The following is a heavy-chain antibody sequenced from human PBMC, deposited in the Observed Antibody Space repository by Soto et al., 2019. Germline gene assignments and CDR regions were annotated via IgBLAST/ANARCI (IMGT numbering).Heavy chain of an antibody. J-gene: IGHJ4*02. CDR1: GFIFDDYS. CDR3: AKDRAKDYSYGSGILEF. D-gene: IGHD3-10*01. CDR2: ITWNSGYT. V-gene: IGHV3-9*01. Sequence: DVHLVESGGNWVQPGRSLRLSCAASGFIFDDYSMHWVRQAPGKGPEWVAGITWNSGYTTFGDSVRGRFSISRDNAKNYLFLPMNSLRPADTALYFCAKDRAKDYSYGSGILEFWGQRVLVTVSS.